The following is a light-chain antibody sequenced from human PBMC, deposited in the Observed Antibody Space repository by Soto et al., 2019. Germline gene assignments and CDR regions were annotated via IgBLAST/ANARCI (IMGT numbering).Light chain of an antibody. CDR3: HQYAHATQT. CDR2: AAS. Sequence: EIVLTQSPDTLSLSPGESTTLSFRASQSVTSRYLAWYQQKPGQAPRLLIYAASSRATGIPDRFSGGGSGTDFTLFISRLEPEDFAVYSCHQYAHATQTFGQGTKVEIK. V-gene: IGKV3-20*01. J-gene: IGKJ1*01. CDR1: QSVTSRY.